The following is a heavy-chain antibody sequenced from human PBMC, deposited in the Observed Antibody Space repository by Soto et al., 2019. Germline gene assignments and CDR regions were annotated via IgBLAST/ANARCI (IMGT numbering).Heavy chain of an antibody. D-gene: IGHD5-12*01. Sequence: SETLSLTCSVSGASVAGGSYYWSWVRQPPGKGLEWIGYIPSRGRPFYNPSLTSRGTISADTSKNQLSLQLTSVTAADTPVYYCARDTYSEYDFGLWGQGTLITVSS. CDR1: GASVAGGSYY. J-gene: IGHJ5*02. CDR3: ARDTYSEYDFGL. CDR2: IPSRGRP. V-gene: IGHV4-30-4*01.